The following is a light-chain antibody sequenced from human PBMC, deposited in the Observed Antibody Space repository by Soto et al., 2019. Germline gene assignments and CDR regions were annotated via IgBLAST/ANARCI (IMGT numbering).Light chain of an antibody. J-gene: IGLJ3*02. Sequence: QSALTQPASVSGSPGQSITISCTGTNSDVGSYKFVSWYQQHPGKVPKLIIYEATKRPSGLSNRFSGSKSGNTASLTISGLHAEDEADDYCCSFAGGGATWVFGGGTKVTVL. CDR3: CSFAGGGATWV. CDR2: EAT. CDR1: NSDVGSYKF. V-gene: IGLV2-23*01.